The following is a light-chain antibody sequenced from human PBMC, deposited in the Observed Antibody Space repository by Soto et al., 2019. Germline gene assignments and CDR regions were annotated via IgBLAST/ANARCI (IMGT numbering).Light chain of an antibody. CDR1: QSISRY. J-gene: IGKJ4*01. CDR2: DAS. V-gene: IGKV3-11*01. CDR3: QQRNFWVT. Sequence: EIVLTQSPATLSLSPGETATLSCRASQSISRYLAWYQQKPGQAPRLLIYDASIRATGIPARFRGGGSETDFTLTISSLAPEDFAIYYCQQRNFWVTFGGGTKVEIK.